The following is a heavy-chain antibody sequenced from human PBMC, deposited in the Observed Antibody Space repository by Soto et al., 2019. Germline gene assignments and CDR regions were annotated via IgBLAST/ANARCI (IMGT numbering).Heavy chain of an antibody. CDR2: INPDGSTT. J-gene: IGHJ4*02. D-gene: IGHD6-19*01. V-gene: IGHV3-74*01. CDR3: ASLPQAVSPVPGNEGPDY. CDR1: GFTFTNYW. Sequence: EVQLVESGGDLVQPGGSLRLSCAASGFTFTNYWMHWVRQAPGRGLLWISRINPDGSTTFYADSVKGRFTFSRDNAKNTLYVQMNSLRGEDPAVYYCASLPQAVSPVPGNEGPDYWGQGTLVTVSS.